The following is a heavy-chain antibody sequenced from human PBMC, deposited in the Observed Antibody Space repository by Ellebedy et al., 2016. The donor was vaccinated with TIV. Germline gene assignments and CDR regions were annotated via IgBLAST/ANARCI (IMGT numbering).Heavy chain of an antibody. CDR2: ISSDSGSV. V-gene: IGHV3-48*01. D-gene: IGHD3-10*01. Sequence: GGSLRLXXAASGFTFSTYSMNWVRQAPGKGLEWVSHISSDSGSVHYADSVKGRFTISRDNSKNTLYLQMNSLRAEDTAVHYCARGGPMVRGVIGPYPYWGQGTLVTVSS. CDR3: ARGGPMVRGVIGPYPY. CDR1: GFTFSTYS. J-gene: IGHJ4*02.